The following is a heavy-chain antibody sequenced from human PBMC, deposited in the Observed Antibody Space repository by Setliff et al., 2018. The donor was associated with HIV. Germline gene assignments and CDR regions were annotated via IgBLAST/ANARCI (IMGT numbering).Heavy chain of an antibody. V-gene: IGHV4-59*12. Sequence: PSETLSLTCTVSGGSISTSYWNWIRQPPGKGLEWIAYIYISGTTNYNPSLKSRVTMSVDTSKNQFSLKLTSMTAADTAVYYCARDRHSSGLGSYGPWGPGILVTVSS. D-gene: IGHD3-10*01. CDR3: ARDRHSSGLGSYGP. J-gene: IGHJ5*02. CDR2: IYISGTT. CDR1: GGSISTSY.